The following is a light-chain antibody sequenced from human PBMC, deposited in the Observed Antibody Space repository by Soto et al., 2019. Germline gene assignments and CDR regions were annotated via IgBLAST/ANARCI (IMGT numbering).Light chain of an antibody. V-gene: IGKV1-39*01. CDR2: GAS. J-gene: IGKJ4*01. Sequence: DIKLTQSPSSLSASVGDRVTITCRASLRISKYLNWYQQKPGKAPKLLIYGASTLQSGVPSRFSGSGFWTDFTLSITNLQPEDSATYFCQQSHSTPLTFGGGTKLEI. CDR3: QQSHSTPLT. CDR1: LRISKY.